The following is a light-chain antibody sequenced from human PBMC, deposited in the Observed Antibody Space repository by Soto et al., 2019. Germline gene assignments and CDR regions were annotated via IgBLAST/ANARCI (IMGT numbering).Light chain of an antibody. CDR3: QQYGGSPAIT. J-gene: IGKJ5*01. CDR2: DAI. V-gene: IGKV3-20*01. CDR1: QSVHNY. Sequence: EIVLTQSPGTLSLSPGERATLSCRASQSVHNYLAWYQQRPGQAPRLLIYDAINRATGIPDRFSGSGSGTDFTLTISRLEPEDFAVYFCQQYGGSPAITFGQGTRLEI.